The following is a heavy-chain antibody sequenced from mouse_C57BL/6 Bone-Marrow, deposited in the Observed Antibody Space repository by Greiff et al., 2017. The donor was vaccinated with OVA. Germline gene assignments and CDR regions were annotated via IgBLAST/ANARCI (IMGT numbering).Heavy chain of an antibody. J-gene: IGHJ3*01. D-gene: IGHD2-4*01. CDR2: IDPETGGT. V-gene: IGHV1-15*01. Sequence: QVQLQQSGAELVRPGASVTLSCKASGYTFTDYEMHWVKQTPVHGLEWIGAIDPETGGTAYNQKFKGKAILTADKSSSTAYMELRSLTSEDSAVSYCTRYDYDEGFAYWGQGTLVTVSA. CDR3: TRYDYDEGFAY. CDR1: GYTFTDYE.